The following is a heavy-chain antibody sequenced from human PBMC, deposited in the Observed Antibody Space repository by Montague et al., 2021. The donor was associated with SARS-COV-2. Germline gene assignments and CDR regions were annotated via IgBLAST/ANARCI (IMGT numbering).Heavy chain of an antibody. CDR1: GDSISSGGYY. V-gene: IGHV4-31*03. CDR3: ARRGGTYPNFFDY. Sequence: TRSLTCSVSGDSISSGGYYWSWIRQLPEKGLEWIALISYTGITYSNPSLESRVTMSVDTSKNHFSLNLRSVTAADTAIYYRARRGGTYPNFFDYWGQGTPVTVSS. J-gene: IGHJ4*02. CDR2: ISYTGIT.